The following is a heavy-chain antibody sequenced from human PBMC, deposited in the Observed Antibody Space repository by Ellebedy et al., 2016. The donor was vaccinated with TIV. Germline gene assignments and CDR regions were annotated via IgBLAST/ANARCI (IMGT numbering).Heavy chain of an antibody. Sequence: AASVKVSCKASGGTFSDYTFSWVRQAPGQGLEWMGGIFPMSGTASYAQNFQGRVTITADKSTSTAYMELSSLRSEDTAVYYCARAAAGHSYYLDYWGQGTLVTVSS. D-gene: IGHD6-13*01. V-gene: IGHV1-69*06. CDR1: GGTFSDYT. CDR3: ARAAAGHSYYLDY. CDR2: IFPMSGTA. J-gene: IGHJ4*02.